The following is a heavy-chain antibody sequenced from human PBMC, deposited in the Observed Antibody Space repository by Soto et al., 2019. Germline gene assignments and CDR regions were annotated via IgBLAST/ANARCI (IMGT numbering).Heavy chain of an antibody. CDR3: ARDLTGTTIYFDY. J-gene: IGHJ4*02. CDR1: GYTLTGYY. CDR2: INPSGGST. Sequence: GASVKVSCKASGYTLTGYYMHWVRQAPGQGLEWMGIINPSGGSTSYAQKFQGRVTMTRDTSTSTVYMELSSLRSEDTAVYYCARDLTGTTIYFDYWGQGTLVTVSS. V-gene: IGHV1-46*01. D-gene: IGHD1-7*01.